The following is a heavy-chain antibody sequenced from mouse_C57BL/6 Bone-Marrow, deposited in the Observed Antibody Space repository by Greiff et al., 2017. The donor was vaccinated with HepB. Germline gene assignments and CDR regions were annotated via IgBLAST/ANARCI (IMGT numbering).Heavy chain of an antibody. Sequence: QVQLQQSGPELVKPGASVKLSCKASGYTFTSYDINWVKQRPGRGLEWIGRIDPNSGGTKYNEKFKSKATLTVDKPSSTAYMQLSSLTSEDSAVYYCAREGQLGPWYFDVWGTGTTVTVSS. CDR2: IDPNSGGT. V-gene: IGHV1-72*01. CDR3: AREGQLGPWYFDV. J-gene: IGHJ1*03. D-gene: IGHD4-1*02. CDR1: GYTFTSYD.